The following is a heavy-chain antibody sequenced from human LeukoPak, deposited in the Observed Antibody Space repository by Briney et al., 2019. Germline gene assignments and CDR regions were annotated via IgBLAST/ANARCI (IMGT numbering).Heavy chain of an antibody. Sequence: GGSLRLSCAASGFAFSTYEMSWVRQAPGKGLEWSADITISGQTKNYADSVKGRFTISRDNAMSSLYLQINSLRVEDTGVFYCARGDPHADRWRQGTLVTVSS. CDR3: ARGDPHADR. CDR1: GFAFSTYE. J-gene: IGHJ5*02. CDR2: ITISGQTK. V-gene: IGHV3-48*03.